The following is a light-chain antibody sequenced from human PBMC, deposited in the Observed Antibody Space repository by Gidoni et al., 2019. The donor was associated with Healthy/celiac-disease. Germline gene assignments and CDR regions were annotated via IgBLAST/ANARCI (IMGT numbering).Light chain of an antibody. J-gene: IGLJ3*02. CDR2: SNN. Sequence: HSVLTQPPPASRTPGRRVTISCSGSSSTSGSNTVNWYQQLPGTAPKLLIYSNNQRPSGVPDRFSGSKSGTSASLAISGLQSEDEADYYCAAWDDSLNGWVFGGGTKLTVL. CDR3: AAWDDSLNGWV. CDR1: SSTSGSNT. V-gene: IGLV1-44*01.